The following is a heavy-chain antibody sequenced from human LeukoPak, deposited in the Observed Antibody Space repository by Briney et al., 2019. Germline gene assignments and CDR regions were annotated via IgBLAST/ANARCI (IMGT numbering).Heavy chain of an antibody. CDR2: IIPILGIA. D-gene: IGHD6-13*01. CDR1: GGTFSSYA. Sequence: SVKVSCKASGGTFSSYAISWVRQAPGQGLEWMGRIIPILGIANYAQKFQGRVTITADKSTSTAYMELSSLRSEDTAVYYCARGSQSAAYYYYYYGMDVWGQGTTVTVSS. V-gene: IGHV1-69*04. CDR3: ARGSQSAAYYYYYYGMDV. J-gene: IGHJ6*02.